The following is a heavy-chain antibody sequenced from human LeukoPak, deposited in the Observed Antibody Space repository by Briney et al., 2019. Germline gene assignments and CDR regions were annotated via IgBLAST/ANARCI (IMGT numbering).Heavy chain of an antibody. J-gene: IGHJ4*02. CDR1: GGSISSYY. CDR3: ARRGSSGDGYYDY. CDR2: IYYSGST. V-gene: IGHV4-59*08. D-gene: IGHD5-24*01. Sequence: SETLSLTCAVSGGSISSYYWSWIRQSPGKGLEWIGYIYYSGSTDYNPSLKSRVTISVDTSKNQFSLILSSVTAADTAVYYCARRGSSGDGYYDYWGQGTLVTVSS.